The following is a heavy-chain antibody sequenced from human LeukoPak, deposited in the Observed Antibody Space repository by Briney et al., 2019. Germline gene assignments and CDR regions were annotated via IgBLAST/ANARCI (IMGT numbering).Heavy chain of an antibody. CDR3: AKEWMRLSL. CDR1: GFSISGYA. CDR2: ISGSGGST. D-gene: IGHD5-18*01. J-gene: IGHJ4*02. V-gene: IGHV3-23*01. Sequence: PGGSLRLSCAASGFSISGYAMSWVRQAPGKGLEWVSGISGSGGSTDYADSVKGRFIISRDNSKNRPFLQMNSLRAEDTAVYYCAKEWMRLSLWGQGTMVTVSS.